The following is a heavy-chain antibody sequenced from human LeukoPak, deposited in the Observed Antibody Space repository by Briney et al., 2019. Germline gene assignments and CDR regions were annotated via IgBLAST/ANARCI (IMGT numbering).Heavy chain of an antibody. CDR3: ASEWELLLFDY. CDR2: ISYDGSNK. V-gene: IGHV3-30*03. D-gene: IGHD1-26*01. J-gene: IGHJ4*02. Sequence: GRSLRLSCAASGFTFSSYGMHWVRQAPGKGLEWVAVISYDGSNKYYADSMKGRFTISRDNSKNTLYLQMNSLRAEDTAVYYCASEWELLLFDYWGQGTLVTVSS. CDR1: GFTFSSYG.